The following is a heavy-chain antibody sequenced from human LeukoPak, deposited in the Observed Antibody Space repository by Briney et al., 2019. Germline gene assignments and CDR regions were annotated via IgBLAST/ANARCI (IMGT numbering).Heavy chain of an antibody. CDR2: IYSGGST. Sequence: GGSLRLSCTVSGFTVSSNYMSWVRQAPGKGLEWVSVIYSGGSTYYADSVKGRFTISRDNSKNTLYLQMNSLRAEDTAVYYCARGYSGSYYLVYWGQGTLVTVSS. D-gene: IGHD1-26*01. CDR1: GFTVSSNY. V-gene: IGHV3-53*01. CDR3: ARGYSGSYYLVY. J-gene: IGHJ4*02.